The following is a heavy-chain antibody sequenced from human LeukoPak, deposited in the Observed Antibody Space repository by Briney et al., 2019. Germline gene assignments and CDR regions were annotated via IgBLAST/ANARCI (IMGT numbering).Heavy chain of an antibody. CDR1: GGSISTYY. Sequence: SETLSLTCTVSGGSISTYYWNWIRQPPGKGLEWIGYIYYSGSTNYNPCLKSRVTISVDTSKNQFSLNLSSVTAADTAVYYCARGAPHHDILTGYFNYWGQGTLVTVSS. V-gene: IGHV4-59*01. CDR2: IYYSGST. J-gene: IGHJ4*02. D-gene: IGHD3-9*01. CDR3: ARGAPHHDILTGYFNY.